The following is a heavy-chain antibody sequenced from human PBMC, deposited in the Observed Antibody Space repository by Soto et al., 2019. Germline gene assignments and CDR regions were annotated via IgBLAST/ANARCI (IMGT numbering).Heavy chain of an antibody. CDR2: FDPEDGET. D-gene: IGHD3-10*01. Sequence: ASVKVSCKVSGYTLTELSMHWVRQAPGKGLEWMGGFDPEDGETIYAQKFQGRVTMTEDTSTDTAYMELSSLRSEDTAVYYCATRYINYYGSGSYLYYFDYWGQGTLVTVSS. CDR3: ATRYINYYGSGSYLYYFDY. V-gene: IGHV1-24*01. J-gene: IGHJ4*02. CDR1: GYTLTELS.